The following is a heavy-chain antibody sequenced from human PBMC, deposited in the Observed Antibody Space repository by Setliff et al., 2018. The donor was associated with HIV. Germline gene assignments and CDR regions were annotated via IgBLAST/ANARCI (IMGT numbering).Heavy chain of an antibody. CDR1: GFTFSRYW. D-gene: IGHD6-6*01. CDR2: IIQDGSEK. Sequence: GESLKISCAASGFTFSRYWMSWVRQAPGKGLEWVANIIQDGSEKHYVDSVKGRFTISRENAKNSLYLQMNSLRVEDTAVYYCARRRGSSSFDYWGQGTLVTVSS. CDR3: ARRRGSSSFDY. J-gene: IGHJ4*02. V-gene: IGHV3-7*01.